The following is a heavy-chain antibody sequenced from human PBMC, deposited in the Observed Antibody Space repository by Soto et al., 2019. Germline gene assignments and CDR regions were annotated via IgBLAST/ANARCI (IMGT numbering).Heavy chain of an antibody. J-gene: IGHJ5*02. D-gene: IGHD2-21*02. CDR1: GFSFSKYK. Sequence: PGESLKISCEGSGFSFSKYKIGWVRQMPGKGLEWMGIINPGDSDTRYSPSFQGQVTISADKSISTAYLQWSSLKASDTAMYYCARLRLVTTYNWFDPWGQGTLVTVSS. CDR2: INPGDSDT. V-gene: IGHV5-51*01. CDR3: ARLRLVTTYNWFDP.